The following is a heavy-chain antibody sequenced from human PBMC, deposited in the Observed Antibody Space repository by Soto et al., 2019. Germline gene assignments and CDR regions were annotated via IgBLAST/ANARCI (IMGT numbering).Heavy chain of an antibody. CDR3: AKASGWFGEFDY. CDR1: GFTFSSYA. D-gene: IGHD3-10*01. CDR2: ISGSGGST. J-gene: IGHJ4*02. V-gene: IGHV3-23*01. Sequence: EVQLLESGGGLVQPGGSLRLSCAASGFTFSSYAMSWVRQAPGKGLEWVSAISGSGGSTYYADSVKGRFTVSRDNSKNTLYLQMNSLRAEDTAVYYWAKASGWFGEFDYGGQGTLVTVSS.